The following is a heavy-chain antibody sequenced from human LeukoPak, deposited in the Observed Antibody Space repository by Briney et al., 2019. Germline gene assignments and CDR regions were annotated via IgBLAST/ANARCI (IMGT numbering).Heavy chain of an antibody. Sequence: GGSLRLSCTASGFTFKDYATSWVRQAPGKGLEWISTIFGDCGGDYYADSVRGRFTMSRDNSKNTLYLQMNSLRGDDTAVYYCAKQEGWDLGNYYADHWGRGTLVTVSS. D-gene: IGHD1-26*01. J-gene: IGHJ5*02. V-gene: IGHV3-23*01. CDR1: GFTFKDYA. CDR3: AKQEGWDLGNYYADH. CDR2: IFGDCGGD.